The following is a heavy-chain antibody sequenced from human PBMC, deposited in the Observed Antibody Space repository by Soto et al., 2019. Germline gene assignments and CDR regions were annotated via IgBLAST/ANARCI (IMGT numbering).Heavy chain of an antibody. CDR1: GFSFSNYG. V-gene: IGHV3-21*01. D-gene: IGHD2-2*01. Sequence: EVQLVESGGGLVKPGGSLRLSCAASGFSFSNYGMNWVRQAPVKGLEWVSSISSSSSYISYADSVKGRFTISRDNAKNSVYLQMNSLRAEDTAVYYCARSDCTSTSCYVVWFDPWGQGTLVTVSS. J-gene: IGHJ5*02. CDR2: ISSSSSYI. CDR3: ARSDCTSTSCYVVWFDP.